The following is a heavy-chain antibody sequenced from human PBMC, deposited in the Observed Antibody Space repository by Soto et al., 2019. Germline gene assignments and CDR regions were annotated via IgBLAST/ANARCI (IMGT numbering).Heavy chain of an antibody. D-gene: IGHD2-21*01. CDR2: ISGSGTGT. Sequence: EVHLLESGGGLVQPGGSLRLSCAASGFTFSRYALNWVRQAPGKGLEWVAGISGSGTGTHYAPSVKGRFIISSDSSKNTFYLRMNSLRAEDTAMYYCARSLSALFSLGDFNYWDQGALVTVSS. V-gene: IGHV3-23*01. J-gene: IGHJ4*02. CDR3: ARSLSALFSLGDFNY. CDR1: GFTFSRYA.